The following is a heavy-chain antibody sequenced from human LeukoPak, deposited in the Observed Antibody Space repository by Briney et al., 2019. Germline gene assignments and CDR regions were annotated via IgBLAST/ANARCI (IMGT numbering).Heavy chain of an antibody. J-gene: IGHJ4*02. D-gene: IGHD4-23*01. CDR2: IYWNDDK. CDR1: GFSLSTSVVG. CDR3: AHTTTVVTVDY. V-gene: IGHV2-5*01. Sequence: SGPTLVNPTQTLTLTCTCSGFSLSTSVVGVGWIRQPPGKALEWLALIYWNDDKRYSPSLKSRLTITKDTSKNQVVLTMTDMDPVDTATYYCAHTTTVVTVDYWGQGTLVNVSS.